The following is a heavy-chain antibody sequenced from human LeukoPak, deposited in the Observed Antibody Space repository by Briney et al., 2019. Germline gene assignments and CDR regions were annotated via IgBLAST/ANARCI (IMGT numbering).Heavy chain of an antibody. CDR2: ISQSGNS. CDR1: GYSISSGYD. CDR3: APTMVRGVIPWFDP. Sequence: PSETLSLTCTVSGYSISSGYDWGWIRQSPGKGLEWIGSISQSGNSYDNPSLKGRVTISVDTSKNLFFLRLSSVTAADTAVYFCAPTMVRGVIPWFDPWGQGTLVTVSS. J-gene: IGHJ5*02. V-gene: IGHV4-38-2*02. D-gene: IGHD3-10*01.